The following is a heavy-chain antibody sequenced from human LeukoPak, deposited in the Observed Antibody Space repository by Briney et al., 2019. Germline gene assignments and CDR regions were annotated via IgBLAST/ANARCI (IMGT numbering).Heavy chain of an antibody. V-gene: IGHV4-4*02. CDR2: IYHSGST. Sequence: PSETLSLTCAVSGGSISSSNWWSWVRQPPGKGLEWIGEIYHSGSTNYNPSLKSRVTISVDKSKNQFSLKLSSVTAADTAVYYCARVEKYYDYVWGSYRYTFFDYWGQGTLVTVSS. CDR1: GGSISSSNW. CDR3: ARVEKYYDYVWGSYRYTFFDY. D-gene: IGHD3-16*02. J-gene: IGHJ4*02.